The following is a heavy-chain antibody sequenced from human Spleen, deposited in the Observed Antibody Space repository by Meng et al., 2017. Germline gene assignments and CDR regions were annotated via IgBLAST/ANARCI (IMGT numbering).Heavy chain of an antibody. CDR2: MNPNSGNT. V-gene: IGHV1-8*01. J-gene: IGHJ4*02. CDR1: GYGFNNLE. CDR3: ARGGELDS. Sequence: VHLVPADEVVQRHGASVKVACKAPGYGFNNLEISWVRQATGQGLEWMGWMNPNSGNTGYAQKFQGRVTMTRNTSISTAYMELSSLRSEDTAVEYCARGGELDSWGQGTLVTVSS.